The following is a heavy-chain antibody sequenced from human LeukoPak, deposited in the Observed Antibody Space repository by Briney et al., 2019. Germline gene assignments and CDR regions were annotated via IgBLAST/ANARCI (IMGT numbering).Heavy chain of an antibody. CDR2: IVVGSGNT. D-gene: IGHD3-10*01. CDR1: GCTFTSSA. Sequence: TSAKVSCKASGCTFTSSAVQGVRQARGQRLEWIGWIVVGSGNTNYAQKFQERVTITRDMSTSTAYMELSSLRSEDTAVYYCAADVWAEGSYYYFDYWGQGTLVTVSS. J-gene: IGHJ4*02. V-gene: IGHV1-58*01. CDR3: AADVWAEGSYYYFDY.